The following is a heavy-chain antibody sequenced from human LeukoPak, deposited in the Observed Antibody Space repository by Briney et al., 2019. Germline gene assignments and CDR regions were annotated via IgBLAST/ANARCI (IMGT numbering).Heavy chain of an antibody. J-gene: IGHJ4*02. CDR3: AGRRSGIAVAGTRRDY. V-gene: IGHV4-39*01. Sequence: SETLSLTCTVSGGSISSSIYYWGWIRQPPGKGLEWIGSIRYSGSTFYNPSLRSRVTMSIDTSKNQFSLKLTFVTAADTAVYYCAGRRSGIAVAGTRRDYWAQGSLVTVSP. CDR1: GGSISSSIYY. CDR2: IRYSGST. D-gene: IGHD6-19*01.